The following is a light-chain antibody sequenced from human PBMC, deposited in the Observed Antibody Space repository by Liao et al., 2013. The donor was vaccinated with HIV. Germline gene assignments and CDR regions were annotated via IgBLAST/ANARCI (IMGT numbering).Light chain of an antibody. Sequence: SSKLTQPPSVSVSPGQTATITCSGDKLGDKYTSWYQQRSGQSPVMVIYQNNERPSGIPERFSGSNSGNTATLTISGTQAMDEADYYCQAWDSPNYVFGTGTKVTVL. J-gene: IGLJ1*01. CDR1: KLGDKY. CDR3: QAWDSPNYV. CDR2: QNN. V-gene: IGLV3-1*01.